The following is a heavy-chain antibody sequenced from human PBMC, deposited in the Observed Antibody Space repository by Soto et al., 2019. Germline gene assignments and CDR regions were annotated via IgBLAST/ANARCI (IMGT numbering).Heavy chain of an antibody. CDR2: IWYDGSNK. J-gene: IGHJ6*02. Sequence: PGGSLRLSCAASGFTFSSYGMHWVRQAPGKGLEWVAVIWYDGSNKYYADSVKGRFTISRDNSKNTLYLQMNSLRAEDTAVYYCARDTLLAEWGMDDWGQGTTVTVS. D-gene: IGHD3-3*01. V-gene: IGHV3-33*01. CDR1: GFTFSSYG. CDR3: ARDTLLAEWGMDD.